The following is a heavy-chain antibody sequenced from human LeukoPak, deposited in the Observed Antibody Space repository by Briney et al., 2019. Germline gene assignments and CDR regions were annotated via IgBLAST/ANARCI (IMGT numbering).Heavy chain of an antibody. J-gene: IGHJ4*02. CDR3: ARSREPGRDGDY. V-gene: IGHV3-74*01. CDR2: ISSDGTSP. CDR1: GFTFSRYW. Sequence: GGSLRLSCAASGFTFSRYWMHWVGQAPGKGLVWASRISSDGTSPSYADSVKGRFTLSRDNAKNTVYLQMNSLRAEGTAVYYCARSREPGRDGDYWGQGTLVTVSS. D-gene: IGHD5-24*01.